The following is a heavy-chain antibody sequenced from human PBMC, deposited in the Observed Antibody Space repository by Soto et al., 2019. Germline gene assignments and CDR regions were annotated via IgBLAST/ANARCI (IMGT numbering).Heavy chain of an antibody. V-gene: IGHV3-23*01. CDR1: GFTFSSYA. J-gene: IGHJ4*02. CDR2: VSGSGGST. D-gene: IGHD4-17*01. CDR3: AKYSEVLTTDYFDF. Sequence: EVQLLESGGGLVQPGGSLRLSCAASGFTFSSYAMSWVRQAPGKGLEWVSGVSGSGGSTYYADSVKGRFTISRDNSKKNPDLPMNRLRTEDPALYYCAKYSEVLTTDYFDFWGQGTLVTVSS.